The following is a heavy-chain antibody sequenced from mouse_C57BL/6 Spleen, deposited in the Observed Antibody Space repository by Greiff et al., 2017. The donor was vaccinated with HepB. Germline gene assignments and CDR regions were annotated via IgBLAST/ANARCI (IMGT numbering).Heavy chain of an antibody. J-gene: IGHJ3*01. CDR3: TRDYDGATFAY. V-gene: IGHV1-15*01. Sequence: VQLQQSGAELVRPGASVTLSCKASGYTFTDYEMHWVKQTPVHGLEWIGAIDPETGGTAYNQKFKGKAILTADKSSSTAYMELRSLTSEDSAVYYCTRDYDGATFAYWGQGTLVTVSA. D-gene: IGHD2-4*01. CDR2: IDPETGGT. CDR1: GYTFTDYE.